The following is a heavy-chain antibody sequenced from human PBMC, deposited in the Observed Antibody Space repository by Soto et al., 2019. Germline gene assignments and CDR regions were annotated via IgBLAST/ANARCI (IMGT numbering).Heavy chain of an antibody. Sequence: QVQLVESGGGVVQPGRSLRLSCAASGFTFSSYGMHWVRQAPGKGLEWVAVISYDGSNKYYADSVKGRFTISRDNSKNTLHLQMTGLSADDTAVYYCAKDIRGSSGYYPGCCDSWGQGNLVPVSS. V-gene: IGHV3-30*18. CDR3: AKDIRGSSGYYPGCCDS. CDR1: GFTFSSYG. D-gene: IGHD3-22*01. J-gene: IGHJ4*02. CDR2: ISYDGSNK.